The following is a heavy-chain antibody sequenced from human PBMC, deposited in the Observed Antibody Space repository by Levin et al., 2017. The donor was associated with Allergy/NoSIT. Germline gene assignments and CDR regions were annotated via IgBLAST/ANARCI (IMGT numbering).Heavy chain of an antibody. Sequence: KTGGSLRLSCSVSGGSIRSFYWSWIRQPPGKSLEWIGYTHHSGSTNYNPSLLSRISMSVDTSKNQISLRLNSVTAADTAMYYCATQAGGYTSGSLDYWGQGIPVTVSS. CDR2: THHSGST. D-gene: IGHD5-18*01. CDR3: ATQAGGYTSGSLDY. J-gene: IGHJ4*02. CDR1: GGSIRSFY. V-gene: IGHV4-59*01.